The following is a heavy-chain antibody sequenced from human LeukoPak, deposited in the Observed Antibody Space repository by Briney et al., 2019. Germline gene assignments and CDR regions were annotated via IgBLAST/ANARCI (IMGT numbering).Heavy chain of an antibody. CDR3: ARHDSRSGYDIDY. V-gene: IGHV5-51*01. CDR1: GYSFTSYW. D-gene: IGHD5-12*01. J-gene: IGHJ4*02. Sequence: GESLKISCKGSGYSFTSYWIGWVRPMPGKGLEWMGISYPGDSDTRYSPSFQGQVTISADKSISTAYLQWSSLKASDTAMYYCARHDSRSGYDIDYWGQGTLVTVSS. CDR2: SYPGDSDT.